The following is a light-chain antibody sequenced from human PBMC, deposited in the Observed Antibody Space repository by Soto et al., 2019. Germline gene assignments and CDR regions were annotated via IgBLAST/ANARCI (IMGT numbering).Light chain of an antibody. Sequence: EIVLTQSPGTLSLSPGERATLSCRASQSVSSSYLAWYQQKPGQAPRLLIYGASSRATGIRDRFSGSGSGTDFTLTISRLEPEDCAVYYCQQYGSAPYTFGQGTKLEIK. J-gene: IGKJ2*01. CDR3: QQYGSAPYT. CDR1: QSVSSSY. CDR2: GAS. V-gene: IGKV3-20*01.